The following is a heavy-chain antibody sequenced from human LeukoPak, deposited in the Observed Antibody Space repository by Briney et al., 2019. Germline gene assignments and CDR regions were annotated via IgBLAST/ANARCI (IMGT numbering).Heavy chain of an antibody. D-gene: IGHD3-22*01. V-gene: IGHV3-23*01. CDR1: GFTFSSYA. CDR3: AKGDTMIVVVITYFDY. Sequence: PGGSLRLSCAASGFTFSSYAMSWVRQAPGKGLEWVSAISGSGGSTYYADSVKGRFTISRDNSKNTLYLQMNSLRAEDTAVYYCAKGDTMIVVVITYFDYWGQGTLVTVSS. CDR2: ISGSGGST. J-gene: IGHJ4*02.